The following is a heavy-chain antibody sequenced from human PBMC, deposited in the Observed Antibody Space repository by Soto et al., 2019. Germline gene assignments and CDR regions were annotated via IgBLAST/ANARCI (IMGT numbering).Heavy chain of an antibody. Sequence: GGSLRLSCAASGFTFSSYAMSWVRQAPGKGLEWVSAISGSGGSTYYADSVKGRFTISRDNSKNTLYLQMNSLRAEDTAVYYCAKVGYCSGGSCDHMIDYWGQGTLVTVSS. D-gene: IGHD2-15*01. CDR3: AKVGYCSGGSCDHMIDY. CDR1: GFTFSSYA. J-gene: IGHJ4*02. CDR2: ISGSGGST. V-gene: IGHV3-23*01.